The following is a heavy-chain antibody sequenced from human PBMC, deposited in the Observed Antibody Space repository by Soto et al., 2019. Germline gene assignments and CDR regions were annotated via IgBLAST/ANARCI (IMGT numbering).Heavy chain of an antibody. D-gene: IGHD3-10*01. CDR2: IYYSGST. CDR3: ARASLWFGESPLDY. Sequence: PSETLSLTCTVSGGSVSSVSYYWSWIRQPPGKGLEWIGYIYYSGSTNYNPSLKSRVTISVDRSKNQFSLKLSSVTAADTAVYYCARASLWFGESPLDYWGQGTLVTVSS. V-gene: IGHV4-61*01. J-gene: IGHJ4*02. CDR1: GGSVSSVSYY.